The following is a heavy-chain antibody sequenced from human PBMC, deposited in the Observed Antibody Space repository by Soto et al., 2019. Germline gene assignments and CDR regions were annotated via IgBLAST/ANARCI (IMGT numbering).Heavy chain of an antibody. CDR3: ARDRRPYDNGMDV. CDR2: IIPILGTT. Sequence: QVQLVHSGAELKKPGSSVKLSCKASGGTISSHAISWVRQAPGQGLEWMGGIIPILGTTNYAQKFQGRVTITADESMSAVYMELRSLRFEDTAVNYCARDRRPYDNGMDVWGQGTTVTVS. V-gene: IGHV1-69*01. CDR1: GGTISSHA. J-gene: IGHJ6*02.